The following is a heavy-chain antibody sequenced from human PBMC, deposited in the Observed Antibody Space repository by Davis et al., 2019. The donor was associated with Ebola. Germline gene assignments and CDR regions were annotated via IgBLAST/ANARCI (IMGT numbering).Heavy chain of an antibody. CDR2: IRPFGERT. D-gene: IGHD6-19*01. CDR3: AREVGSRGWYTVDY. CDR1: GFSFDTYA. Sequence: GESLKISCAASGFSFDTYAMTWVRRPPGKGLEWVSTIRPFGERTYYKSSVRGRFTISRDDSKNTLYLQMNSLRAEDTAVYYCAREVGSRGWYTVDYWGQGTLVTVSS. J-gene: IGHJ4*02. V-gene: IGHV3-23*01.